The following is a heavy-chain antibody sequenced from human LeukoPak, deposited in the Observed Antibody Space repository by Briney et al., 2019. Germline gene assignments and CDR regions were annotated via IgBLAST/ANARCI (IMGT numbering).Heavy chain of an antibody. CDR1: GFTFSSYG. J-gene: IGHJ4*02. CDR3: AKSASGWPYYFGY. Sequence: GGSLRLSCAASGFTFSSYGMHWVRQTPGKGLEWVSGISGGGGSTYYADSVKGRFTVSRDNSKNTLYLQMNSLRAEDTAVYYCAKSASGWPYYFGYWGQGTLVTVSS. D-gene: IGHD6-19*01. V-gene: IGHV3-23*01. CDR2: ISGGGGST.